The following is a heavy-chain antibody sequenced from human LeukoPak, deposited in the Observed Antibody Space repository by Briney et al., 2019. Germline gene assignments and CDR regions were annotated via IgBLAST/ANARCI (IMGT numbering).Heavy chain of an antibody. J-gene: IGHJ6*04. V-gene: IGHV4-31*03. Sequence: SETLSLTCTVSGGSISSGGYYWSWIRQHPGKGLEWIGYIYYSGSTYYNPSLKSRLTISVDTSKNRFSLKLSPVIAADTAVYYCARDRRGVDYYYGMDVWGKGTTVTVSS. CDR2: IYYSGST. CDR1: GGSISSGGYY. D-gene: IGHD2-21*01. CDR3: ARDRRGVDYYYGMDV.